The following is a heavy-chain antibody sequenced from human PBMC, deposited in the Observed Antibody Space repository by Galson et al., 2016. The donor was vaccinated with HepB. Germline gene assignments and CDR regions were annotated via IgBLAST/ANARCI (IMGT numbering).Heavy chain of an antibody. CDR2: ISYDGSLK. V-gene: IGHV3-30*18. D-gene: IGHD5-18*01. CDR1: EFPSSTYG. Sequence: SLRLSCAASEFPSSTYGMHWVRQAPGKGLEWVSAISYDGSLKYYADSVRGRFTISRDNSKNTLHLQMNSLRAEDTAVYYCVKPNTAGPSSYSDWWGQGTLVTVSS. CDR3: VKPNTAGPSSYSDW. J-gene: IGHJ4*02.